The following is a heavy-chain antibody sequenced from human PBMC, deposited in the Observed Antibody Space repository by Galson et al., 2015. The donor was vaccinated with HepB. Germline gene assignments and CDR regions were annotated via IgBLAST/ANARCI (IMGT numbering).Heavy chain of an antibody. V-gene: IGHV3-21*01. CDR3: ARDSGYDSSGYPWDY. J-gene: IGHJ4*02. CDR1: GFTFSSYS. D-gene: IGHD3-22*01. Sequence: SLRLSCAASGFTFSSYSMNWVRQAPGKGLEWVSSISSSSSYIYYADSVKGRFTISRDNAKNSLYLQMNSLRAEDTAVYYCARDSGYDSSGYPWDYWGQGTLVTVSS. CDR2: ISSSSSYI.